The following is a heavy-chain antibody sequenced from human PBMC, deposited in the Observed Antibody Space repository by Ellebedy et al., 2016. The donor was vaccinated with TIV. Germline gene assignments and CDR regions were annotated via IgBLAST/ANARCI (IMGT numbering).Heavy chain of an antibody. Sequence: GESLKISCAASGFTFSSYAMTWVRQAPGKGLEWVSSISGGGGSTYYADSVKGRFTISRDNSKNTLFLQMNSLRAEDTAVYYCAREAISYATSGYYFDSWGQGTLVAVSS. CDR3: AREAISYATSGYYFDS. D-gene: IGHD3-22*01. V-gene: IGHV3-23*01. CDR1: GFTFSSYA. J-gene: IGHJ4*02. CDR2: ISGGGGST.